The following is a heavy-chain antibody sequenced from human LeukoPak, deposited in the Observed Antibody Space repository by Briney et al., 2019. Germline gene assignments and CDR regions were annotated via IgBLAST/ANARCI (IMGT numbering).Heavy chain of an antibody. CDR2: INPNSGGT. J-gene: IGHJ4*02. CDR3: ASYPRYMSSPPFDY. V-gene: IGHV1-2*06. Sequence: GASVKVSCKASGYTFTGYYMHWVRQAPGQGLEWMGRINPNSGGTNYAQKFQGRVTMTRDTSISTAYMELSRLRSDDTAVYYCASYPRYMSSPPFDYWGQGTLLTVSS. CDR1: GYTFTGYY. D-gene: IGHD3-9*01.